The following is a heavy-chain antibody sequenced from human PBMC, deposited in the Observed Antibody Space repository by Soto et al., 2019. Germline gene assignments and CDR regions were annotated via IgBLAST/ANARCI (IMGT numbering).Heavy chain of an antibody. J-gene: IGHJ4*02. CDR2: IKHDGSGK. Sequence: EVQLVESGGGLVQPGGSLRLSCAASGFTFSNYWMSWVRQAPGKGLEWVANIKHDGSGKYYVDSVKGRFTISRDNAKNSLYLQMNSLRAEDTAVYYCAREGFCSGGSCHSGLNYWGQGTLVTVSS. D-gene: IGHD2-15*01. CDR3: AREGFCSGGSCHSGLNY. CDR1: GFTFSNYW. V-gene: IGHV3-7*01.